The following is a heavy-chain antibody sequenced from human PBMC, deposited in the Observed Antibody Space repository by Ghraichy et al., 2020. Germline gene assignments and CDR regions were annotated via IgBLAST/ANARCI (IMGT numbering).Heavy chain of an antibody. J-gene: IGHJ3*01. D-gene: IGHD3-16*01. V-gene: IGHV3-7*03. Sequence: GSLRLSCVASGFTFSSNYYMTWVRQAPGKGLEWVANIKQDGSDKFYVDSVKGRFTISRDNAKNSLYLQMNSLRAEDTAVYYCAREGGPTEGDVTSGAFDVWGQGTMVTVSS. CDR1: GFTFSSNYY. CDR2: IKQDGSDK. CDR3: AREGGPTEGDVTSGAFDV.